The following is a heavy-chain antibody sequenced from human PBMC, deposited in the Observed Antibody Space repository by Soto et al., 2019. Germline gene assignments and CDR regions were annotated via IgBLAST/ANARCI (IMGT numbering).Heavy chain of an antibody. V-gene: IGHV4-39*01. CDR2: IYYSGST. D-gene: IGHD5-18*01. CDR3: ARHNRQDSSGLGYYGMDV. Sequence: SETLSLTCTVSGGSISSSSYYWGWIRQPPGKWLEWIGSIYYSGSTYYNPSLKSRVTISVDTSKNQFSLKLSSVTAADTAVYYCARHNRQDSSGLGYYGMDVWGQGTTVTVYS. J-gene: IGHJ6*02. CDR1: GGSISSSSYY.